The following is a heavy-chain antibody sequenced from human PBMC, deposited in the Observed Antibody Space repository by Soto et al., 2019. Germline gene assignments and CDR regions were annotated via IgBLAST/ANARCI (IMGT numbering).Heavy chain of an antibody. CDR1: GGSVSSGSYY. CDR2: IYYSGST. J-gene: IGHJ4*02. CDR3: ARERVVTATEFDY. Sequence: TLSLTCTVSGGSVSSGSYYWSWIRQPPGKGLEWIGYIYYSGSTNYNPSLKSRVTISVDTSKNQFSLKLSSVTAADTAVYYCARERVVTATEFDYWGQGTLVTVSS. V-gene: IGHV4-61*01. D-gene: IGHD2-21*02.